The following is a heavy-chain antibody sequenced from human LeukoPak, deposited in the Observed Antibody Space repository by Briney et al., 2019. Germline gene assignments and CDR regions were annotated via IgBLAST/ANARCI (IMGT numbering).Heavy chain of an antibody. Sequence: PGGSLRLSCAASGFTFRSYGMHWVRQAPGKGLEWVAVISYAGSNKYYADSVKGRFTISRDNSKNTLYLQMSSLRAEDTAVYYCARDFELSHWGQGTLDTVSS. J-gene: IGHJ4*02. CDR2: ISYAGSNK. V-gene: IGHV3-30*03. D-gene: IGHD3-16*02. CDR3: ARDFELSH. CDR1: GFTFRSYG.